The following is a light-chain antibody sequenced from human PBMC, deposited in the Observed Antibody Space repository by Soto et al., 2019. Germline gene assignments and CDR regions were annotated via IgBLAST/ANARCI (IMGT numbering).Light chain of an antibody. CDR1: SGNIGAAYN. J-gene: IGLJ1*01. V-gene: IGLV1-40*01. CDR3: QSYDSSLSGYV. CDR2: RNN. Sequence: QSALPQPSSVSGPPGQRVTISGSGSSGNIGAAYNVDWYEQLPGTAPKLPIYRNNNRPSGVPAGFSGSKSGTSASLAIAGLQAEDESDYYCQSYDSSLSGYVFGTRTKVTV.